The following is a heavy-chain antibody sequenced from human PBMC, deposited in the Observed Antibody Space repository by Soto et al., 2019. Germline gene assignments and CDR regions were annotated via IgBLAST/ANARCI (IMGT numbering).Heavy chain of an antibody. D-gene: IGHD1-26*01. J-gene: IGHJ4*02. V-gene: IGHV4-39*07. Sequence: SETLSLTCSVSGGSIRSGSYYWAWIRQPPGKGLEWIGTSSYSGTTDYNPSLESRVTISVDTSKNQISLSLTSVTAADTDVYYCAATPRYWGQGTLVTVSS. CDR3: AATPRY. CDR2: SSYSGTT. CDR1: GGSIRSGSYY.